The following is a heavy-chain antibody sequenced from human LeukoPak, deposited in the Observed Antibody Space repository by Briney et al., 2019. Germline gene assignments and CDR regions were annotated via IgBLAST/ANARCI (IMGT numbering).Heavy chain of an antibody. J-gene: IGHJ4*02. CDR1: GLTFSSYR. CDR3: ARGARTIHLGDDY. CDR2: ISGSSAYI. Sequence: GGSLRLSCAASGLTFSSYRMSWVRQAPGKGLEWVSSISGSSAYIHYADSVKGRFTISRDNAKNSLYLQMNSPRAEDTAVYYCARGARTIHLGDDYWGQGTLVTVSS. D-gene: IGHD5-24*01. V-gene: IGHV3-21*01.